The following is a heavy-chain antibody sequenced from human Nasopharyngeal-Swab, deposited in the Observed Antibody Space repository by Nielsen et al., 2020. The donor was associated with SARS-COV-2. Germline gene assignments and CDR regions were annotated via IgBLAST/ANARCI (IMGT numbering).Heavy chain of an antibody. V-gene: IGHV1-69*13. CDR3: ARSGYSNSDIDY. D-gene: IGHD6-6*01. Sequence: SVKVSCKASGGTFSSYAISWVRQAPGQGLEWMGGIIPIFGTADYAQKFQDRVTIPADESTSTAYMELISLRSEDTAVYYCARSGYSNSDIDYWGQGTLVTVSS. CDR2: IIPIFGTA. J-gene: IGHJ4*02. CDR1: GGTFSSYA.